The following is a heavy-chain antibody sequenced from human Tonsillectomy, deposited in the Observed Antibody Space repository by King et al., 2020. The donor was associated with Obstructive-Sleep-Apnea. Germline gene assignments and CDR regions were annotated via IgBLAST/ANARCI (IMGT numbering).Heavy chain of an antibody. Sequence: QLVQSGAEVKKPGASVKVSCKVSGYTLSELSMHWVRQAPGKGLEWMGGFDPEDGDTIYVQKFQGRVTMTEDTSTGTAYMELSSLKSEDTAVYYCATTPPLVVVVVATPSNAFDIWGRGTMVTVSS. CDR2: FDPEDGDT. CDR1: GYTLSELS. V-gene: IGHV1-24*01. J-gene: IGHJ3*02. CDR3: ATTPPLVVVVVATPSNAFDI. D-gene: IGHD2-15*01.